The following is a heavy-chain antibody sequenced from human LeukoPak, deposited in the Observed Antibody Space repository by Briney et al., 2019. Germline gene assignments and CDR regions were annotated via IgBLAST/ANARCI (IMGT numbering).Heavy chain of an antibody. Sequence: PGGSLRLSCAASGFTFSTYAMTWVRQAPGKGLEWVSLISGTGGSTYYADSVKGRLTISRDNSKNTLYLQMNSLRAEDTAVYYCAKDRGTYYFDYWGQGTLATVSS. CDR1: GFTFSTYA. J-gene: IGHJ4*02. CDR3: AKDRGTYYFDY. CDR2: ISGTGGST. D-gene: IGHD1-26*01. V-gene: IGHV3-23*01.